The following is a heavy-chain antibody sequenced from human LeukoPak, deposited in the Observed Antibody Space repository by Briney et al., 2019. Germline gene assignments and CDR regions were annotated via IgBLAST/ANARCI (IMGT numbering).Heavy chain of an antibody. Sequence: PGGSLRLSCAASGFIFSTYAMSWVRQAPGKGLEWVSGISSGGILYYADSVRGRFTISRDISKNTVYPQMNSLRAEDTAIYFCAKAGDLVTTLPFDYWGQGTLVTVSS. J-gene: IGHJ4*02. V-gene: IGHV3-23*01. CDR3: AKAGDLVTTLPFDY. CDR1: GFIFSTYA. D-gene: IGHD3-10*01. CDR2: ISSGGIL.